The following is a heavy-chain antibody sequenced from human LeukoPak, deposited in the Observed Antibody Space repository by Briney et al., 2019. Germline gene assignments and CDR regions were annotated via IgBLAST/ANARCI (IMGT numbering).Heavy chain of an antibody. CDR2: IYYSGST. V-gene: IGHV4-31*03. J-gene: IGHJ4*02. CDR3: ARGGWVNCSGGSCYWYYFDY. CDR1: GGSISSGGYY. Sequence: SETLSLTCTVSGGSISSGGYYWSWNRQHPGKGLEWIGYIYYSGSTYYNPSLKSRVTISVDTSKNQFSLKLSSVTAADTAVYYCARGGWVNCSGGSCYWYYFDYWGQGTLVTVSS. D-gene: IGHD2-15*01.